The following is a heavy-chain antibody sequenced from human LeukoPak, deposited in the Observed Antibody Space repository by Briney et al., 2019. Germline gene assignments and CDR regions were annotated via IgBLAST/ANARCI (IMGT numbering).Heavy chain of an antibody. Sequence: PGGSLRLSCAASGFTFSSYEMNWVRQAPGKGLEWVSYISSSGSTIYYADSVKGRFTISRDNAKNSLYLQMNSLRAEDTAVYYCARDPPYDILIGLMWDYWGKGTLVTVSP. V-gene: IGHV3-48*03. D-gene: IGHD3-9*01. CDR3: ARDPPYDILIGLMWDY. CDR2: ISSSGSTI. CDR1: GFTFSSYE. J-gene: IGHJ4*02.